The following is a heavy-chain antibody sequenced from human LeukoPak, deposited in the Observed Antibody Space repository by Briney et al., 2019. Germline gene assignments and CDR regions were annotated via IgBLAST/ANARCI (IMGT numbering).Heavy chain of an antibody. CDR3: ATSPGNYYDSSRPLDY. D-gene: IGHD3-22*01. V-gene: IGHV5-10-1*01. Sequence: GEPLQISSQGSGYRFTSYWISWVRQMPGKGLEWMGRIDPSDSYTNYSPSFQGHVTISADKSISTAYLQWSSLKASHTAMYYCATSPGNYYDSSRPLDYWGQGTLVTVSS. J-gene: IGHJ4*02. CDR2: IDPSDSYT. CDR1: GYRFTSYW.